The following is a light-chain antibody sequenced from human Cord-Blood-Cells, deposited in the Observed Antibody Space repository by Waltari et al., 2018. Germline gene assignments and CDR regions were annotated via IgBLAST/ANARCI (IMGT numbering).Light chain of an antibody. Sequence: SYELTQPPSVSVSPGQTARITCPGDALPKQYAYWYQQKPGQAPVLVIYKDSERPSGTPERCSGSSSGTTVTLTISGVQAEDEADYYCQSADSSGTYVVFGGGTKLTVL. CDR3: QSADSSGTYVV. CDR1: ALPKQY. J-gene: IGLJ2*01. CDR2: KDS. V-gene: IGLV3-25*03.